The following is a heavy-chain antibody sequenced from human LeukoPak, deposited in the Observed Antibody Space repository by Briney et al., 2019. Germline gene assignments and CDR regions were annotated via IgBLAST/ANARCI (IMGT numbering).Heavy chain of an antibody. V-gene: IGHV3-30*18. CDR3: ANVSRWFGEYYEH. D-gene: IGHD3-10*01. J-gene: IGHJ4*02. CDR1: GFTLSSYG. Sequence: QPGRSLRLSCAASGFTLSSYGMHWAPHAPGKGLEGVADISYDGNNKHHADSVKGRFTISRDNSKNTLYLQMNSLSAVDTAVYYCANVSRWFGEYYEHWGQGTVVSVSS. CDR2: ISYDGNNK.